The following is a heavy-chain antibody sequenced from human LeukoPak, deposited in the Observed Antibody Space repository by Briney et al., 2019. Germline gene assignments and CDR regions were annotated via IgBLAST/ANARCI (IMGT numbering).Heavy chain of an antibody. D-gene: IGHD3-22*01. J-gene: IGHJ4*02. CDR3: TRPSYDSSVSGVVY. V-gene: IGHV3-73*01. Sequence: GGSLRLSCATSGFTFSGSAIHWVRQASGKGLEWVGRIRSKANSYATTDAASVKGGFTISRDDSKNTAYLQMNSLKTEDTAVYYCTRPSYDSSVSGVVYWGQGTLVTVSS. CDR2: IRSKANSYAT. CDR1: GFTFSGSA.